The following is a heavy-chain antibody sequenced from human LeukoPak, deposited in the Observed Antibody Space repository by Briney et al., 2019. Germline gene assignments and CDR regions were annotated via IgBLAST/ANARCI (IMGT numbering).Heavy chain of an antibody. J-gene: IGHJ4*02. CDR2: ISSNGGTT. Sequence: GGSLRLSCSASGFSFSNNAMHWVRQAPGKGLEYVSGISSNGGTTGYADSVKGRFTISRDNSKRTLFLQMSSLRTEDTAIYYCASTYHYDSSGYYPFDYCGQGTLVTVSS. CDR3: ASTYHYDSSGYYPFDY. V-gene: IGHV3-64D*09. CDR1: GFSFSNNA. D-gene: IGHD3-22*01.